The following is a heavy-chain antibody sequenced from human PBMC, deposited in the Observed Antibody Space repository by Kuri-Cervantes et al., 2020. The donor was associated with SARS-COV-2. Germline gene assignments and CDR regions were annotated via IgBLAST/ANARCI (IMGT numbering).Heavy chain of an antibody. CDR3: AREGRGYAYFDY. CDR2: IRSKAYGGTT. CDR1: GFTFGDYA. D-gene: IGHD5-12*01. V-gene: IGHV3-49*04. J-gene: IGHJ4*02. Sequence: GGSLRLSCTASGFTFGDYAMSWVRQAPGKGLEWVGFIRSKAYGGTTEYAASVKGRFTISRDNAKNSLYLQMNSLRAEDTAVYYCAREGRGYAYFDYWGQGTLVTVSS.